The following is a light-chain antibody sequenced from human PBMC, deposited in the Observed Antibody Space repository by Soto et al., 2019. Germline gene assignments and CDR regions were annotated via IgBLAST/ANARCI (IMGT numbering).Light chain of an antibody. Sequence: QSALTQPPSASGSPGQSVTVSCTGTSSDIGRYNFVSWYQQHPGKAPKLIISEVSKRPSGVPDRFSGSKSGTTASLTVSGLQAEDEADYYCSSYAGNNIWLFGGGTKLTVL. V-gene: IGLV2-8*01. CDR1: SSDIGRYNF. CDR3: SSYAGNNIWL. CDR2: EVS. J-gene: IGLJ2*01.